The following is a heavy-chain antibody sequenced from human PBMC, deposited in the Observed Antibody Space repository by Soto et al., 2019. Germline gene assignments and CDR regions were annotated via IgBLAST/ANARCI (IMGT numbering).Heavy chain of an antibody. J-gene: IGHJ6*02. D-gene: IGHD6-19*01. V-gene: IGHV1-46*01. CDR1: GYTFTRYD. CDR3: ARDHWRASRSSGGYSPYYGMDV. Sequence: GASGKVSCKASGYTFTRYDMHWVRQAPGQGLEWMGIINPSGGSTSYAQKFQGRVTMTRDTSTSTVYMELSSLRSEDTAVYYCARDHWRASRSSGGYSPYYGMDVWGQGTTVTVSS. CDR2: INPSGGST.